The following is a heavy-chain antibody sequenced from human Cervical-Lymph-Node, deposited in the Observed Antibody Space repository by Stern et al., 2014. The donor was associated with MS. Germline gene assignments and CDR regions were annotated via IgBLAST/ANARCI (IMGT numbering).Heavy chain of an antibody. D-gene: IGHD2/OR15-2a*01. Sequence: QKQLVQSGAEVKKPGSSVKVSCKASGGIFSSHATNWVRQAPGQGLEWMGGIIPVFGKADYAPKFPGRVTITADESTATGYMELTSLTSGDTAVYFCAGGGGGRISMTTAVLYGMDVWGQGTTVIVSS. CDR1: GGIFSSHA. V-gene: IGHV1-69*01. CDR2: IIPVFGKA. J-gene: IGHJ6*02. CDR3: AGGGGGRISMTTAVLYGMDV.